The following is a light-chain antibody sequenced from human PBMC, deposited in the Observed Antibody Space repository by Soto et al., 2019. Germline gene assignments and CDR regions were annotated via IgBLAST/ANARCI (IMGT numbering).Light chain of an antibody. V-gene: IGKV3-15*01. CDR2: GAS. J-gene: IGKJ1*01. Sequence: EIGMTQSPVTLSVSEGGRATLSCRASQSISDTLAWYQQTPGQAPRLLIHGASTRAPGFPARFSGSGSGTDFTLTISSLQSEDFAVYYCQKYNNWPWTFGQGTKVDIK. CDR3: QKYNNWPWT. CDR1: QSISDT.